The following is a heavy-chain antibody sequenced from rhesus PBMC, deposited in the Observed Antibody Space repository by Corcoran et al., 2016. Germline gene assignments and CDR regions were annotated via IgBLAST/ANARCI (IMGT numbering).Heavy chain of an antibody. CDR2: ISGSVGST. CDR3: AREKWYLLLPYFDY. J-gene: IGHJ4*01. D-gene: IGHD2-27*01. V-gene: IGHV4-173*01. Sequence: QLQLQESGPGLVKPSETLSLTCAVSGGSISSNYWSWIRQPPGKGLAWIGRISGSVGSTDSNPAPKGRVTISTDTSKNQFSLKLSSVTAADTAVYYCAREKWYLLLPYFDYWGQGVLVTVSS. CDR1: GGSISSNY.